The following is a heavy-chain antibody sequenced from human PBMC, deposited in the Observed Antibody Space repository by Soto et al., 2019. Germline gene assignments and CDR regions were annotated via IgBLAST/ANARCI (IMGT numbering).Heavy chain of an antibody. J-gene: IGHJ6*02. V-gene: IGHV5-10-1*01. CDR2: IDPSDSQT. CDR1: GYSFAGYW. Sequence: GESLKISCKGSGYSFAGYWITWVRQKPGKGLEWMGRIDPSDSQTYYSPSFRGHVTISVTKSITTVFLQWSSLRASDTAMYYCARRGSYYYYGMDVWGQGTTVTVSS. CDR3: ARRGSYYYYGMDV.